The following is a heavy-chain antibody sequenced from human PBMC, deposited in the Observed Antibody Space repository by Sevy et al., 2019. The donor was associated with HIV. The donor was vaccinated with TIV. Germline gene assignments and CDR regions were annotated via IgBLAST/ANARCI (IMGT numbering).Heavy chain of an antibody. CDR3: SKATNGYYGSGREGYYFDY. CDR1: GFTFSSYA. Sequence: GGSLRLSCAASGFTFSSYAMSWVRQAPGKGLEWVSAISGSSGSTYYADSVKGRFTISRDNSKNTLYLQMNSLRAEDTAVYYCSKATNGYYGSGREGYYFDYWGQGTLVTVSS. CDR2: ISGSSGST. J-gene: IGHJ4*02. D-gene: IGHD3-10*01. V-gene: IGHV3-23*01.